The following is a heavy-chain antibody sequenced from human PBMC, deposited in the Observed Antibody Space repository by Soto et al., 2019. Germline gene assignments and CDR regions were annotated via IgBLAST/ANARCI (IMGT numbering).Heavy chain of an antibody. V-gene: IGHV5-51*03. CDR2: IYPGDSDT. Sequence: GESLKISCKGSGYSFTSYWIGWVRQMPGKGLEWTGIIYPGDSDTRYSPSFQGQVTISADKSISTAYLQWSSLKASDTAMYYCARLYYDFWSGYHGSYYYYYGMDVWGQGTTVTVSS. D-gene: IGHD3-3*01. J-gene: IGHJ6*02. CDR1: GYSFTSYW. CDR3: ARLYYDFWSGYHGSYYYYYGMDV.